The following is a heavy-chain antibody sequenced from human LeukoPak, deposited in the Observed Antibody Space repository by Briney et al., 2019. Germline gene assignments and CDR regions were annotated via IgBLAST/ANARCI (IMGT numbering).Heavy chain of an antibody. CDR1: GGSINSSSYY. V-gene: IGHV4-39*07. CDR3: ARDSTYGDYVLQYYFDF. CDR2: IYYSGST. J-gene: IGHJ4*02. D-gene: IGHD4-17*01. Sequence: PSETLSLTCTVSGGSINSSSYYWGWIRQPPGKGLEWIGTIYYSGSTFYTPSLKSRVTISVDTSKNQLSLKLSSVTAADTAVYYCARDSTYGDYVLQYYFDFWGQGSLVTVSS.